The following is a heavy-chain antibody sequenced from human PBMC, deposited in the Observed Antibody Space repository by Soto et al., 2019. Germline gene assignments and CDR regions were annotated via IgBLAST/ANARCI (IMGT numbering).Heavy chain of an antibody. V-gene: IGHV1-69*13. J-gene: IGHJ6*02. CDR2: IIPIFGTA. CDR3: GRVIVVVPAARNGMDV. D-gene: IGHD2-2*01. Sequence: SVKVSCKASGYTFTSYDINWVRQATGQGLEWMGGIIPIFGTANYAQKFQGRVTITADESTSTAYMELSSLRSEDTAVYYCGRVIVVVPAARNGMDVWGQGTTVTVS. CDR1: GYTFTSYD.